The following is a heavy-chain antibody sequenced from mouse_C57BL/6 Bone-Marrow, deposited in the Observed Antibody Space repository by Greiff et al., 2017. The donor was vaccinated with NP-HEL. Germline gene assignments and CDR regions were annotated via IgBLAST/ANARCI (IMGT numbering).Heavy chain of an antibody. CDR1: GFTFSDYG. CDR2: ISNLAYSI. V-gene: IGHV5-15*01. CDR3: ARQGRGLGFAY. Sequence: EVMLVESGGGLVQPGGSLKLSCAASGFTFSDYGMAWVRQAPRKGPEWVAFISNLAYSIYYADTVTGRFTISRENAKNTLYLEMSSLRSEDTAMYYCARQGRGLGFAYWGQGTLVTVSA. J-gene: IGHJ3*01. D-gene: IGHD2-4*01.